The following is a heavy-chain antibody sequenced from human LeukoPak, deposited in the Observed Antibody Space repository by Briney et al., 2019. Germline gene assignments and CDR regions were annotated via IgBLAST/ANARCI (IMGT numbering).Heavy chain of an antibody. CDR2: ISYDGSNK. J-gene: IGHJ4*02. CDR3: AKGVSSDY. V-gene: IGHV3-30*18. CDR1: GFTFSSYG. Sequence: PGGSLRLSCAASGFTFSSYGMHWVRQAPGKGLEWVAVISYDGSNKYYADSVKGRFTISRDNSKNTLYLQMNSLRAEDTAVYYCAKGVSSDYWGQGTLVTVSP. D-gene: IGHD4-23*01.